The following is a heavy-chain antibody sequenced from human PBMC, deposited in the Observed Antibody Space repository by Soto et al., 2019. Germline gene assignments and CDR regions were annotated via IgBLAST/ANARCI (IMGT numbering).Heavy chain of an antibody. CDR2: IYYSGST. CDR1: GGSIRSYY. V-gene: IGHV4-59*01. D-gene: IGHD5-18*01. CDR3: ARVQVDTAMEFDY. J-gene: IGHJ4*02. Sequence: SETLSLTCTVSGGSIRSYYWSWIRQPPGKGLEWIGYIYYSGSTNYNPSLKSRVTISVDTSKNQFSLKLSSVTAADTAVYYCARVQVDTAMEFDYWGQGTLVTVSS.